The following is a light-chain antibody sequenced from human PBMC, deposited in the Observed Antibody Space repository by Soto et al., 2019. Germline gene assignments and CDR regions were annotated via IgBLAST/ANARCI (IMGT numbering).Light chain of an antibody. Sequence: EIVLTQSPDPLSVSPGDRATLSCRASQGVRSDLAWYQQKAGQSPRLLIYGASTRAAETPARFSGSGSETEFTPTISSLQSEDFAVYYCQQYSKWPLTFGGGTKVDI. CDR2: GAS. CDR3: QQYSKWPLT. J-gene: IGKJ4*01. CDR1: QGVRSD. V-gene: IGKV3-15*01.